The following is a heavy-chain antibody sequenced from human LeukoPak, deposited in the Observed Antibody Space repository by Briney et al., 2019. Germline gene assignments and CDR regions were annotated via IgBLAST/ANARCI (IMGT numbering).Heavy chain of an antibody. Sequence: ASVKVSCKASGYTFTGYYMHWVRQAPGQGGEWMGWINPNSGGTNYAQKFQGRVTMTRDTSISTAYMELSRLRSDDTAVYYCARDKGYCSGGSCYSVRAYWGQGTLVTVSS. V-gene: IGHV1-2*02. D-gene: IGHD2-15*01. J-gene: IGHJ4*02. CDR1: GYTFTGYY. CDR3: ARDKGYCSGGSCYSVRAY. CDR2: INPNSGGT.